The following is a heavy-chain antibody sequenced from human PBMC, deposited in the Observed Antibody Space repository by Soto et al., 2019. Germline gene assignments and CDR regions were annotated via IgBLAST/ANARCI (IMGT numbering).Heavy chain of an antibody. CDR3: GRGPSPRAPAGGTPYYYAMDV. D-gene: IGHD6-13*01. CDR1: GYDFTAYD. J-gene: IGHJ6*02. V-gene: IGHV1-8*02. Sequence: QVQLVQSGAEVKQSGASVKVSCKASGYDFTAYDINWVRQASGQGLEWMGWMNPINGATGSARRFPGRVFMTRDTATGTAYLELTSLRSDDTAVYYCGRGPSPRAPAGGTPYYYAMDVWGQGTTVTVSS. CDR2: MNPINGAT.